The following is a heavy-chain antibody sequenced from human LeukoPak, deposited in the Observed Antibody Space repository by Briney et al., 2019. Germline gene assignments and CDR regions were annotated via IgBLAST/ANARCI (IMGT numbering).Heavy chain of an antibody. Sequence: GGSLRLSCVASGFTFSDYAMSWIRQAPGKGLEWVSAISGSADNTYYADSVKGRFAISRDNSKNTLYLQLSTLRADDTAVYYCAKRTPYTGSSQSFDYWGQGTLVTVSS. CDR2: ISGSADNT. CDR3: AKRTPYTGSSQSFDY. D-gene: IGHD1-26*01. CDR1: GFTFSDYA. J-gene: IGHJ4*02. V-gene: IGHV3-23*01.